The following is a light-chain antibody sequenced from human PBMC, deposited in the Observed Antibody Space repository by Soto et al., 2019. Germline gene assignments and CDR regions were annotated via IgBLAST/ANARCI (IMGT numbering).Light chain of an antibody. CDR2: GTS. Sequence: EIVLTQSPGTLSLSPGERATLSCRASQSVSSTYITWYQQKPGQAPRLLIYGTSGRATGIPDRFSGSGSGTDFTLTISRLEPEDFAVYYCQHYDSSRTFGQGTKVDIK. CDR1: QSVSSTY. V-gene: IGKV3-20*01. CDR3: QHYDSSRT. J-gene: IGKJ1*01.